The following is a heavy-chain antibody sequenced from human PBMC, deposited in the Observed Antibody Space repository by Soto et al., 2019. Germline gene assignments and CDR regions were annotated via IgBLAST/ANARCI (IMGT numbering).Heavy chain of an antibody. CDR1: GFTFSSYG. D-gene: IGHD1-20*01. Sequence: PGGSLRLSCAASGFTFSSYGMHWVRQAPGKGLEWVAVISYDGSNKYHADSVKGRFTISRDNSKNTLYLQMNSLRAEGTAVYYCATGGVITGTNLYFDYWGQGTLVTVSS. CDR2: ISYDGSNK. V-gene: IGHV3-30*03. CDR3: ATGGVITGTNLYFDY. J-gene: IGHJ4*02.